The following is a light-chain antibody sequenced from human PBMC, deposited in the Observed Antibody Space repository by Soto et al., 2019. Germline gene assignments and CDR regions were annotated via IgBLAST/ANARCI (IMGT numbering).Light chain of an antibody. V-gene: IGKV1-39*01. CDR2: AAS. CDR3: QQSYNIPIT. Sequence: DIQMTQSPPSLSASVGDRVSITCRASQSVSTYVNWYQQKPGKAPKLLIYAASTLQSGVPSRFSGSGSGTDFTLIISSLQPEDIATFYCQQSYNIPITFGQGTRLEIK. CDR1: QSVSTY. J-gene: IGKJ5*01.